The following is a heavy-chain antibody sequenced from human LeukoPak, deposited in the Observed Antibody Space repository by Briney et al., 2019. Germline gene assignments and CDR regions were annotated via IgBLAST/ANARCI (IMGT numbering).Heavy chain of an antibody. J-gene: IGHJ4*02. CDR2: IYSTGST. V-gene: IGHV4-4*07. D-gene: IGHD6-13*01. CDR1: GGSISSYY. CDR3: ARQIASAGTAGFNF. Sequence: PSETLSLTCTVSGGSISSYYWSWIRQPAGKGLEWIGRIYSTGSTNYNPSLKSRVTMSVDTSKNQFSLRLRSVTAADTAVYYCARQIASAGTAGFNFWGQGALVTVSS.